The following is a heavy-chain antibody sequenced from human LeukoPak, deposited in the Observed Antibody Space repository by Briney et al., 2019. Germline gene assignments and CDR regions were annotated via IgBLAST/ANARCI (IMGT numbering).Heavy chain of an antibody. V-gene: IGHV4-39*07. CDR2: IYYSGST. CDR3: AREGGFYRPLDY. Sequence: SETLSLTCTVSGGSISSSSYYWGWIRQPPGKGLEWIGSIYYSGSTYYNPSLESRVTMSADMSENHISLQLTSVTAADTAVYYCAREGGFYRPLDYSGPGTLVIVSS. CDR1: GGSISSSSYY. D-gene: IGHD2/OR15-2a*01. J-gene: IGHJ4*02.